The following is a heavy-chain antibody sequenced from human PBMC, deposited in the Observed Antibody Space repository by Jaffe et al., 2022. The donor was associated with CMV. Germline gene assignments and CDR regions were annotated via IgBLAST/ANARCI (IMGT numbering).Heavy chain of an antibody. D-gene: IGHD1-26*01. CDR1: GFTFSHYG. V-gene: IGHV3-23*01. Sequence: EVQLLESGGDLIQPGGSLRLSCAASGFTFSHYGMGWVRQAPGKGLEWISTISGSGTNTYYAGSVKGRFTISRDNSKNTLYLQMNNLRTEDTAIYSCVKTEADWDSRVGVDCWGQGTLVTVSS. CDR3: VKTEADWDSRVGVDC. J-gene: IGHJ4*02. CDR2: ISGSGTNT.